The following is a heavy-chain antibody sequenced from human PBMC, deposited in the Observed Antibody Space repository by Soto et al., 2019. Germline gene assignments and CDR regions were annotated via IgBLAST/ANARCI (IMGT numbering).Heavy chain of an antibody. CDR1: GYSISSGYY. CDR3: ARYEQLEGWFDP. D-gene: IGHD6-6*01. J-gene: IGHJ5*02. Sequence: SETLSLTCDVSGYSISSGYYWAWVRQPPGKGMEWIGSINHRGNSYYNPSLKSRVTISVDTSKNQFSLKLSSVTAADTAVYYCARYEQLEGWFDPWGQGTLVTVSS. CDR2: INHRGNS. V-gene: IGHV4-38-2*01.